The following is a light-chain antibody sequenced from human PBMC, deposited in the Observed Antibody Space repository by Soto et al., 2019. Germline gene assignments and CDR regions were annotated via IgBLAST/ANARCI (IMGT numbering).Light chain of an antibody. Sequence: QSVLTQPPSASGSPGQSLTISCTGTSSDVGGYNYVFWYQQHPGKAPKLMIYEVNKRPSGVPDRFSGSKSGNTASLTVSGLQAEDEADYYCTSFTTSSIWVFGGGTKLTVL. J-gene: IGLJ3*02. CDR2: EVN. CDR3: TSFTTSSIWV. V-gene: IGLV2-8*01. CDR1: SSDVGGYNY.